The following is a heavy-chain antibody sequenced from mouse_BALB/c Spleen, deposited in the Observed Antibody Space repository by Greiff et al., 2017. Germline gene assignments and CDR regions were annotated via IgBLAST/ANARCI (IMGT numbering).Heavy chain of an antibody. J-gene: IGHJ3*01. V-gene: IGHV5-6*02. D-gene: IGHD2-4*01. CDR1: GFTFSSYG. CDR3: ARPYEYDEGVWFAY. Sequence: EVMLVESGGDLVKPGGSLKLSCAASGFTFSSYGMSWVRQTPDKRLEWVATISSGGSYTYYPDSVKGRFTISRDNAKNTLYLQMSSLKSEDTAMYYCARPYEYDEGVWFAYWGQGTLVTVSA. CDR2: ISSGGSYT.